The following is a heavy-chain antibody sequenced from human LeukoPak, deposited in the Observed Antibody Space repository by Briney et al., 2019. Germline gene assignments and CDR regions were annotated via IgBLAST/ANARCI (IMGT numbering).Heavy chain of an antibody. CDR1: GFSLSSYG. CDR2: LSGSGGSP. Sequence: GGSLRLSCAASGFSLSSYGMTWVRQAPGKGLEWVSTLSGSGGSPYYADSVKGRFTISRDNSKNTLYLQMNSLRAEDTAVFYCAKAQHSSIWGYFDYWGQGTLVTVSS. D-gene: IGHD6-13*01. J-gene: IGHJ4*02. V-gene: IGHV3-23*01. CDR3: AKAQHSSIWGYFDY.